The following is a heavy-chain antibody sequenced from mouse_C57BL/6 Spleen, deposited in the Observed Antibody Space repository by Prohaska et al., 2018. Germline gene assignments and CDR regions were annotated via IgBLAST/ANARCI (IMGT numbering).Heavy chain of an antibody. D-gene: IGHD1-1*01. CDR1: GYTFTSYW. Sequence: GASVKLSCKASGYTFTSYWMHWVKQRPGRGLEWIGRIDPNSGGTKYNEKFKSKATLTVDKPSSTAYMQLSSLTSEDSAVYYCAREELSGSSLYFDVWGTGTTVTVSS. J-gene: IGHJ1*03. CDR2: IDPNSGGT. CDR3: AREELSGSSLYFDV. V-gene: IGHV1-72*01.